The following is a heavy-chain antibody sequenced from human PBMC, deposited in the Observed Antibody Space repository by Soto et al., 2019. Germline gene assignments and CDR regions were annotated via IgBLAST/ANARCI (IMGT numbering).Heavy chain of an antibody. CDR1: GGPINGPDYY. CDR3: ARSKRMGQALDY. J-gene: IGHJ4*02. CDR2: LYFNGGT. V-gene: IGHV4-30-4*01. Sequence: SETLSLTCNVSGGPINGPDYYWTWIRQSPGKGLEWIGYLYFNGGTQYNPSLRTPISISVDKSKNQFSLKLSSVTAADTAVYYCARSKRMGQALDYWGQGTLVTVSS. D-gene: IGHD2-15*01.